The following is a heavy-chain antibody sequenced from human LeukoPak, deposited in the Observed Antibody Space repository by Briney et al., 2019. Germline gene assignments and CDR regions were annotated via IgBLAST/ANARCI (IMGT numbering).Heavy chain of an antibody. CDR2: INPNSGGT. V-gene: IGHV1-2*06. CDR1: GYTFTGYY. Sequence: GASVKVSCKASGYTFTGYYMHWVRQAPGQGRAWMGRINPNSGGTNYAQKFQGRVTMTRDTSLSTAYMELSRLRSDDTAVYYCARATAFDIWGQGTMVTVSS. J-gene: IGHJ3*02. CDR3: ARATAFDI.